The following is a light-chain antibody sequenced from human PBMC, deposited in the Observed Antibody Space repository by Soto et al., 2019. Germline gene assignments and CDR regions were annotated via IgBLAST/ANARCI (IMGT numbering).Light chain of an antibody. Sequence: DIQMTRSPSTLSASVGDRVTITCRASQSIGSWLAWYQQKPGNAPKLLIYDASNLQSGVPSRFSGSGSGTEFILAISGLQPDDFATYYCQQYHSYRTFGQGTKVDIK. CDR2: DAS. V-gene: IGKV1-5*01. J-gene: IGKJ1*01. CDR1: QSIGSW. CDR3: QQYHSYRT.